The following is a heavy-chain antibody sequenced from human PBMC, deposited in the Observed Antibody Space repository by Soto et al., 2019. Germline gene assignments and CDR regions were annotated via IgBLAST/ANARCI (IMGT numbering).Heavy chain of an antibody. CDR1: GWSFSGYY. D-gene: IGHD6-13*01. J-gene: IGHJ4*02. CDR2: VYHSGST. Sequence: KPSETLSLTCAVYGWSFSGYYWSWIRQPPGKGLEWIGSVYHSGSTYFNPSLKSRVTISVDASKNHFSLRLSSVTATDTAVYYCAREWRSSWYIDYWGKGTLVTVSS. CDR3: AREWRSSWYIDY. V-gene: IGHV4-34*01.